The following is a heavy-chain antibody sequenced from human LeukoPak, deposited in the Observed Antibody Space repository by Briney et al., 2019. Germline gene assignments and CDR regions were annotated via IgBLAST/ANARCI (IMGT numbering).Heavy chain of an antibody. D-gene: IGHD2-8*01. CDR1: GGTFSSYA. V-gene: IGHV1-69*13. J-gene: IGHJ6*02. CDR3: AREELIASCTNGVCSMDV. Sequence: GASVKVSCKASGGTFSSYAISWVRQAPGQGLEWMGGIIPIFGTANYAQKFQGRVTITADEPTSTAYMELSSLRSEDTAVYYCAREELIASCTNGVCSMDVWGQGTTVTVSS. CDR2: IIPIFGTA.